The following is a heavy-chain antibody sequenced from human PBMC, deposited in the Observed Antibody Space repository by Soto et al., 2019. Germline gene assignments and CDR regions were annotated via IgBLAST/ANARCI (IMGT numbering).Heavy chain of an antibody. V-gene: IGHV1-69*13. CDR2: IIPIFGTA. J-gene: IGHJ3*02. Sequence: SVKVSCKASGGTFSSYAISWVRQAPGQGLGWMGGIIPIFGTANYAQKFQGRVTITADESTRTAYMELSSLRSEDTAVYYCARVPYSYRAGGAFDIWGQGTMVTVS. D-gene: IGHD5-18*01. CDR1: GGTFSSYA. CDR3: ARVPYSYRAGGAFDI.